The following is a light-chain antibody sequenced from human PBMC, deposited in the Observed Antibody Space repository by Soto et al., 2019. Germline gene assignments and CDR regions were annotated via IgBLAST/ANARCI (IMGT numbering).Light chain of an antibody. CDR3: QHYNSYSEA. V-gene: IGKV1-5*01. J-gene: IGKJ1*01. CDR1: QSISSW. CDR2: DAS. Sequence: DTQMTQSPSTLSASVGDRVTITCRASQSISSWLAWYQQKQGKAPKXLIYDASSLESGVPSRFSGSGSGTELTITISSLQPDDFATYYCQHYNSYSEAFGQGTKVDIK.